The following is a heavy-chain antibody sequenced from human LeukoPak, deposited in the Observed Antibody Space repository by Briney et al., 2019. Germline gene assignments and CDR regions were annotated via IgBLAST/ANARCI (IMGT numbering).Heavy chain of an antibody. CDR3: ARQSRNGYDFDY. D-gene: IGHD5-12*01. J-gene: IGHJ4*02. Sequence: GESLEISCQGSGSTFPTYWIGWVRPVPGKGLEWMGIIYPGDSDTRYSPSFQGQVTISADKSISTAYLQWSSLEASDTAMYYCARQSRNGYDFDYWGQGTLVTVSS. V-gene: IGHV5-51*01. CDR1: GSTFPTYW. CDR2: IYPGDSDT.